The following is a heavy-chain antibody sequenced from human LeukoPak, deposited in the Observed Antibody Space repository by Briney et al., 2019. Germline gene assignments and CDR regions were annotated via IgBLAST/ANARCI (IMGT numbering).Heavy chain of an antibody. Sequence: SETLSLTCTVSGGSISSDSYYWGWIRQPPGKGLEWIGYIYYSGSTNYNPSLKSRVTISVDTSKNQFSLKLSSVTAADTAVYYCAGGEYDSSGYYTLLDYWGQGTLVTVSS. CDR3: AGGEYDSSGYYTLLDY. D-gene: IGHD3-22*01. CDR2: IYYSGST. CDR1: GGSISSDSYY. J-gene: IGHJ4*02. V-gene: IGHV4-61*01.